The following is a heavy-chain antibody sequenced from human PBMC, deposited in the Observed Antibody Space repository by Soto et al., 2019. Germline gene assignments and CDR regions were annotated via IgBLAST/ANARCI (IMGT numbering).Heavy chain of an antibody. J-gene: IGHJ4*02. CDR1: GFTFSSYA. CDR2: ISGSGGST. V-gene: IGHV3-23*01. Sequence: GGSLRLSCAASGFTFSSYAMSWVRQAPGKGLEWVSAISGSGGSTYYADSVKGRFTISRDNSKNTLYLQMNSLRAEDTAVYYCAKDFSVVVPAATENELTFDYWGQGTLVTVSS. D-gene: IGHD2-2*01. CDR3: AKDFSVVVPAATENELTFDY.